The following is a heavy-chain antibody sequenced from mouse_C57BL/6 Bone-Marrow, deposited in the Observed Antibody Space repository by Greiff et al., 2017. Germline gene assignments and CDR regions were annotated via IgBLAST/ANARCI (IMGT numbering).Heavy chain of an antibody. Sequence: EVQLVESGAELVRPGASVKLSCTASGFNIKDDYMHWVKQRPEQGLEWIGWIDPENGDTEYASKFQGKATITADTSSNTAYLQLSSLASEDTAVYYCTTLYYEDDEDYWGQGTTLTVSS. V-gene: IGHV14-4*01. CDR2: IDPENGDT. J-gene: IGHJ2*01. CDR1: GFNIKDDY. CDR3: TTLYYEDDEDY. D-gene: IGHD2-4*01.